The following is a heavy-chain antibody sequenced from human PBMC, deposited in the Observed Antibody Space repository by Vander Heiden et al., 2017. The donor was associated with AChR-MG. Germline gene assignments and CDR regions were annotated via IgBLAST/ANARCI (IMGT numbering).Heavy chain of an antibody. CDR1: GGTFSSYA. J-gene: IGHJ4*02. V-gene: IGHV1-69*06. CDR2: IIPIFGTA. CDR3: AKSVRGYSSSSAYY. D-gene: IGHD6-6*01. Sequence: QVQLVQSGAEVKKPGSSVKVSCKASGGTFSSYAISWVRQAPGQGLEWMGGIIPIFGTANYAQKVQGRVTITADKSTSTAYMELRRMRSEDTAVYYCAKSVRGYSSSSAYYWGQGTMVTVSS.